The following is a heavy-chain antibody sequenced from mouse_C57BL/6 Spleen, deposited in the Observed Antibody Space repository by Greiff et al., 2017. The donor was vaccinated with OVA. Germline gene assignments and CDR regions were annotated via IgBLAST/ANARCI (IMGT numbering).Heavy chain of an antibody. CDR2: IDPNSGGT. D-gene: IGHD1-1*01. J-gene: IGHJ1*03. CDR3: ARGITTVVSLYGYFDV. CDR1: GYTFTSYW. Sequence: QVQLQQPGVELVKPGASVKLSCKASGYTFTSYWMHWVKQRPGRGLEWIGKIDPNSGGTKYNEKFKSKATLTVDKPSSTAYMQLSSLTSEDSAVYYCARGITTVVSLYGYFDVWGTGTTVTVSS. V-gene: IGHV1-72*01.